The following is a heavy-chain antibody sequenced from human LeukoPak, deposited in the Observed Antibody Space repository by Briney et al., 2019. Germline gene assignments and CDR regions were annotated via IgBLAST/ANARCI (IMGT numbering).Heavy chain of an antibody. CDR1: GYTFTDYG. Sequence: GASGKVSCKASGYTFTDYGITWVRQAPGQGLEWMGWISAYNGNTNYARKLQGRVTMTTDTSTSTAYMELRSLRSDDTATYACAEEALDRRGWLLYFWGQGTLVNVPS. J-gene: IGHJ4*02. D-gene: IGHD2-2*03. CDR2: ISAYNGNT. V-gene: IGHV1-18*01. CDR3: AEEALDRRGWLLYF.